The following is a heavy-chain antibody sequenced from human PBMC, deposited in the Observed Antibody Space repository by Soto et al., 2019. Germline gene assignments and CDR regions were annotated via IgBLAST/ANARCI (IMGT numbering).Heavy chain of an antibody. D-gene: IGHD3-22*01. V-gene: IGHV1-69*01. CDR3: ARGWGYDSTDYYYAY. CDR1: GGSFNRHT. Sequence: QVQLVKSGAEVRKPGSSERVSCKASGGSFNRHTISWVRQAPGQGLEWMGGIIPIFGTANHAQKFQGRVTIIADESTSTVYMELSSLRSDDTAIYYCARGWGYDSTDYYYAYWGQGTLVIVSS. J-gene: IGHJ4*02. CDR2: IIPIFGTA.